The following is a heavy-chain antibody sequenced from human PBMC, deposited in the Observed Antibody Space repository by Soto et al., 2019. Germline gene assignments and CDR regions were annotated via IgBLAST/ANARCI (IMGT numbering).Heavy chain of an antibody. CDR1: GGSISSSSYY. CDR2: IYYSGST. V-gene: IGHV4-39*01. D-gene: IGHD3-10*01. CDR3: ARRSGSYGDYYYYYGMDV. J-gene: IGHJ6*02. Sequence: SETLSLTCTVSGGSISSSSYYWGWIRQPPGKGLEWIGSIYYSGSTYYNPSLKSRVTISVDTSKNQFSLKLSSVTAADTAVYYCARRSGSYGDYYYYYGMDVWGQGTTVT.